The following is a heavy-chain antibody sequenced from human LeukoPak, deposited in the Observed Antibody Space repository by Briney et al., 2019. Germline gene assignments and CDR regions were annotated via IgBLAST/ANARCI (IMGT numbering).Heavy chain of an antibody. Sequence: GGSLRLSCAASGFTFSSHDMRWVRQPTGKGLEWVSVIGTAGAPNYRDSVKGRFTISIGNAKNSLSLQLNRLRAGDKAVYYCARFRTLWSAFAIWGQETMVTVSS. CDR2: IGTAGAP. V-gene: IGHV3-13*04. CDR1: GFTFSSHD. D-gene: IGHD2-21*01. CDR3: ARFRTLWSAFAI. J-gene: IGHJ3*02.